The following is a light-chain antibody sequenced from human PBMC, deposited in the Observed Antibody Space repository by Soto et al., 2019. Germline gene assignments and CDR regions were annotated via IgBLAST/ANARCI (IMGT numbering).Light chain of an antibody. J-gene: IGLJ1*01. Sequence: QSALTQPASVSGSPGQSITISCTGTSSDVGYYNYVSWHQQHPGKAPKLMIYEVDNRPSGVSIRFSGSKSGNTASLTISGLQADDEADYYCSSYAHSSIYVFGTGTKVTVL. CDR1: SSDVGYYNY. CDR2: EVD. V-gene: IGLV2-14*01. CDR3: SSYAHSSIYV.